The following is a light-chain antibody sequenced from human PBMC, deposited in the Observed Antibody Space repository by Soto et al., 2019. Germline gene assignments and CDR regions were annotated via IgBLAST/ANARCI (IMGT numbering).Light chain of an antibody. J-gene: IGLJ3*02. Sequence: QSVLTQPPSVSGAPGQRVTISCTGTSSNIVAGFDVHWYQQLPGTAPKLIIFANLNRPSGVPDRFSGSKSGTSASLAVTGLQAEDEADYFCQSYDRGLSAWVFGGGTKLTVL. V-gene: IGLV1-40*01. CDR2: ANL. CDR1: SSNIVAGFD. CDR3: QSYDRGLSAWV.